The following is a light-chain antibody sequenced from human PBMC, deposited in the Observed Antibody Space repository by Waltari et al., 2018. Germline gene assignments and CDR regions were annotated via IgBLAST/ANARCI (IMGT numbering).Light chain of an antibody. CDR3: QQYRLLPET. Sequence: DIVVTQSPEFLPVSLGATAPLHCKSNGSVLYDDNDKNYVAWYQQKAGQPPKLLIYWAPTREYGVPDRFTGSGSGTEFSLTINNMQAEDVAVYYCQQYRLLPETFGQGTKLEL. V-gene: IGKV4-1*01. CDR1: GSVLYDDNDKNY. J-gene: IGKJ2*01. CDR2: WAP.